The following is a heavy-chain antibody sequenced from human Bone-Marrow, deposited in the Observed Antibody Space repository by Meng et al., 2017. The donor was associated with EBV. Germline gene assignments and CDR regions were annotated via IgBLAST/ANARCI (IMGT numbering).Heavy chain of an antibody. CDR3: ASRHYYDSSGYYGFDY. D-gene: IGHD3-22*01. CDR1: GGSFSGYY. Sequence: QAQLQQWGAGLLKPSETLSLTCAVYGGSFSGYYWSWIRQPPGKGLEWIGEINHSGSTNYNPSLKSRVTISVDTSKNQFSLKLSSVTAADTAVYYCASRHYYDSSGYYGFDYWGQGTLVTVSS. J-gene: IGHJ4*02. CDR2: INHSGST. V-gene: IGHV4-34*01.